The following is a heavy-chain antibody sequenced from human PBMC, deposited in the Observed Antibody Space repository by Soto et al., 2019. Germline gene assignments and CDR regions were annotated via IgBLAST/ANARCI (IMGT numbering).Heavy chain of an antibody. V-gene: IGHV3-23*01. CDR3: LKYSSGWYSTDYFDY. CDR1: GFTFSSYA. J-gene: IGHJ4*02. D-gene: IGHD6-19*01. Sequence: GGSLRLSCAASGFTFSSYAMSWVRQAPGKGLEWVSAISGSGGSTYYADSVKGRFTISRDNSKNTLYLQMTSLRAEDTAVYYCLKYSSGWYSTDYFDYWGQGTLVTVYS. CDR2: ISGSGGST.